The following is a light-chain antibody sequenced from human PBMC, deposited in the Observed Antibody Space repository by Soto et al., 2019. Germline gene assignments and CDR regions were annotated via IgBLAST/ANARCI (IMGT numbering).Light chain of an antibody. CDR2: DVT. V-gene: IGLV2-14*03. Sequence: QSVLTQPASVSAYPGQSITISCSGTSSDVGGYNYVSWYQQRPGKAPQLLIYDVTNRPSGVSYRFSGSKSGSTASLTISGLQAEDEADYYCSSYTNSNPVGFGGGTKVTVL. CDR1: SSDVGGYNY. J-gene: IGLJ2*01. CDR3: SSYTNSNPVG.